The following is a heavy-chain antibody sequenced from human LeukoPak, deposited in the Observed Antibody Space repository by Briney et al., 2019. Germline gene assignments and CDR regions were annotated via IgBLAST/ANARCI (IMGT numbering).Heavy chain of an antibody. D-gene: IGHD3-9*01. Sequence: PSETLSLTCTVSGGSISSYYWSSIRQPPGKGLEWIGYIYYRGSTNYNPSLKSRVTISVDTSKNQFSLKLSSVTAADTAVYYCASSPILTGYYPFDYWGQGTLVTVSS. J-gene: IGHJ4*02. CDR2: IYYRGST. V-gene: IGHV4-59*01. CDR3: ASSPILTGYYPFDY. CDR1: GGSISSYY.